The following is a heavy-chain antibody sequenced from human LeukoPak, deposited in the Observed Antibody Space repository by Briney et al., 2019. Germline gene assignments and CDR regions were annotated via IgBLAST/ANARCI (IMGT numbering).Heavy chain of an antibody. Sequence: SETLSLTCTVSGGSISSYYWSWIRQPPAKGLEWIGYIYYSGSTNYNPSLKSRVTISVDTSKNQFSLKLSSVTAADTAVYYCARWAYTDFWSGYYSWFDPWGQGTLVTVSS. CDR1: GGSISSYY. V-gene: IGHV4-59*01. J-gene: IGHJ5*02. CDR2: IYYSGST. D-gene: IGHD3-3*01. CDR3: ARWAYTDFWSGYYSWFDP.